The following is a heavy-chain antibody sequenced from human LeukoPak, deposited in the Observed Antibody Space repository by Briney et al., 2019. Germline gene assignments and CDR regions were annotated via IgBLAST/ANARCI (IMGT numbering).Heavy chain of an antibody. CDR3: ASGRSTKNNYATSGYYHDY. Sequence: ALVKVSCKTSGYTFTGYFLHWVRQAPGQGLEWMGWINPNSGGTNYAQKFQGRVTLTRDTSITTAYMELSRLRSDDTAVYYCASGRSTKNNYATSGYYHDYWGQGALVTVSS. J-gene: IGHJ4*02. D-gene: IGHD3-22*01. V-gene: IGHV1-2*02. CDR2: INPNSGGT. CDR1: GYTFTGYF.